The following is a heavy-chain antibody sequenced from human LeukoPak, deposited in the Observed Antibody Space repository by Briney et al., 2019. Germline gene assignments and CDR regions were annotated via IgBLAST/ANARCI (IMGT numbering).Heavy chain of an antibody. CDR2: ISGSGGST. D-gene: IGHD6-19*01. V-gene: IGHV3-23*01. CDR1: GFTFSSYS. Sequence: GGSLRLSCAASGFTFSSYSMNWVRQAPGKGLEWVSAISGSGGSTYYADSVKGRFTISRDNSKNTLYLQMNSLRAEDTAVYYCASRTFSSGWLIDYWGQGTLVTVSS. J-gene: IGHJ4*02. CDR3: ASRTFSSGWLIDY.